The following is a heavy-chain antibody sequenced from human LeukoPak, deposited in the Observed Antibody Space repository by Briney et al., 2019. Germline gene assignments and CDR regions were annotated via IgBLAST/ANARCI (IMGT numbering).Heavy chain of an antibody. CDR3: ARDDYNDILIGYYKPPHGWFDP. D-gene: IGHD3-9*01. CDR2: ISAYNGNT. CDR1: GYTFTSYG. V-gene: IGHV1-18*01. J-gene: IGHJ5*02. Sequence: ASVKVSCKASGYTFTSYGISWVRQAPGQGLEWMGWISAYNGNTNYAQQLQGRLTMTTDTSTSTAYMELRSLRSDDTAVYYCARDDYNDILIGYYKPPHGWFDPWGQGTLVTVSS.